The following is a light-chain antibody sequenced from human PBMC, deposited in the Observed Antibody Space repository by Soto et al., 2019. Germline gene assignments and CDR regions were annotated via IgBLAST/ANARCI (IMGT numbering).Light chain of an antibody. J-gene: IGLJ2*01. CDR2: VNSDGIH. CDR1: SDYSTYA. Sequence: QPVLTQSPSASASLGASVKLTCTLSSDYSTYAVAWHQQQPEKGPRYLMRVNSDGIHSKGDGIPDRFSGSSSGAERYLTISSLQSEDEADYYCQTWGTGIRVVFGGGTKLTVL. CDR3: QTWGTGIRVV. V-gene: IGLV4-69*01.